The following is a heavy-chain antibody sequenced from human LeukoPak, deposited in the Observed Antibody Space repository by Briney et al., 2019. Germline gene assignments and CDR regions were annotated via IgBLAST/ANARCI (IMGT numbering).Heavy chain of an antibody. Sequence: GESLKISCKGSGYSFTSYWIGWVRQIPGKGLEWMGIIYPGDSDTRYSPSFQGQVTISADKSISTAYLQWSSLKASDTAMYYCARRQYCSSTSCSAFDIWGQGTMVTVSS. CDR2: IYPGDSDT. D-gene: IGHD2-2*01. CDR3: ARRQYCSSTSCSAFDI. J-gene: IGHJ3*02. V-gene: IGHV5-51*01. CDR1: GYSFTSYW.